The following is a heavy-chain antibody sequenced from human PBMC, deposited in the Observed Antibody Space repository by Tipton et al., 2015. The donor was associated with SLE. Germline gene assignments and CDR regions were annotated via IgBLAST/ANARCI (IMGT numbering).Heavy chain of an antibody. CDR3: ARDRDYFYDSSGFDY. CDR1: GGSVRSGSYY. CDR2: IYYSGST. Sequence: TLSLTCTVSGGSVRSGSYYWSWIRQPPGKGLEWIGYIYYSGSTNYNPSLKSRLTISGDTSKNLFSLKLSSVTAADTAVYYCARDRDYFYDSSGFDYWGQGTLVTISS. D-gene: IGHD3-22*01. J-gene: IGHJ4*02. V-gene: IGHV4-61*01.